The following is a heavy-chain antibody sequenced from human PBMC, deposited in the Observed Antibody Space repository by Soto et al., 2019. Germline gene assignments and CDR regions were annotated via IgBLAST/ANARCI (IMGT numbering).Heavy chain of an antibody. J-gene: IGHJ6*02. D-gene: IGHD3-10*01. CDR1: GFTFSSYG. V-gene: IGHV3-33*01. CDR2: IWYDGSNK. Sequence: GGSLRLSCAASGFTFSSYGMHWVRRAPGKGLEWVAVIWYDGSNKYYADSVKGRFTISRDNSKNTLYLQMNSLRAEDTAVYYCAGALQFAARNYYYYGMDVWGQGTTVTVSS. CDR3: AGALQFAARNYYYYGMDV.